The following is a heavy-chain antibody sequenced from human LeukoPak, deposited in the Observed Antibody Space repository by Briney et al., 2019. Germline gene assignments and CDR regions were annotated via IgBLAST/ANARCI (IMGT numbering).Heavy chain of an antibody. Sequence: GGSLRLSCAVSGFTFSSYAMSWVRQAPGKGLDWGSVISGSGGSSYYADSVKGRFTVSRDNSKNTLYLEMNSLRAEDTAVYYCAKSHYYYDSSAYSHVWGYFDYWGQGTLVTVSS. CDR3: AKSHYYYDSSAYSHVWGYFDY. V-gene: IGHV3-23*01. CDR2: ISGSGGSS. J-gene: IGHJ4*02. D-gene: IGHD3-22*01. CDR1: GFTFSSYA.